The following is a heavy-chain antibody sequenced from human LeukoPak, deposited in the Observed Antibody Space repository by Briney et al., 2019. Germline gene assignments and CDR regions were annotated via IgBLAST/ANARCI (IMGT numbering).Heavy chain of an antibody. D-gene: IGHD2-2*01. J-gene: IGHJ6*03. CDR3: ARVPAADYYYYYYVDG. Sequence: GGSLRLSCAASGFTFSSYWMSWVRQAPGKGLEWAANIKQDGSEKYYVDSVKGRFTISRDNAKNSLYLQMNSLRAEDTAVYYCARVPAADYYYYYYVDGWGKGTTVTV. V-gene: IGHV3-7*01. CDR2: IKQDGSEK. CDR1: GFTFSSYW.